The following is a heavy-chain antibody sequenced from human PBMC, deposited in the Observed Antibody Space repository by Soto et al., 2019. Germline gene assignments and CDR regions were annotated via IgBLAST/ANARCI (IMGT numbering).Heavy chain of an antibody. J-gene: IGHJ4*01. D-gene: IGHD3-16*01. Sequence: SETLSLTCSVSGGSITTGGTYWSWARLLPGKGLQWVGYIYYTGAAYYNPALKSRVTISLDTSENRFSLKLTSVTAADTAVYCGGSGTFYTLAFDFGG. CDR1: GGSITTGGTY. CDR2: IYYTGAA. V-gene: IGHV4-31*03. CDR3: GSGTFYTLAFDF.